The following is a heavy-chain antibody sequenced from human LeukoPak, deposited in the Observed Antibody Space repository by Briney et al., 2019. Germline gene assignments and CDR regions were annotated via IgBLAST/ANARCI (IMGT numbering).Heavy chain of an antibody. CDR3: ARGGRWWVSNLDAHFDY. V-gene: IGHV5-51*01. D-gene: IGHD3-16*01. CDR1: GYSFSNYW. J-gene: IGHJ4*02. CDR2: IYPGDSDT. Sequence: GESLKISCKSSGYSFSNYWIGWVRQVPGKGLEWLGIIYPGDSDTRYSASFQGQVTISADKSIYTAYLQWSSLKASDTGTYYCARGGRWWVSNLDAHFDYWGQGTLATVSS.